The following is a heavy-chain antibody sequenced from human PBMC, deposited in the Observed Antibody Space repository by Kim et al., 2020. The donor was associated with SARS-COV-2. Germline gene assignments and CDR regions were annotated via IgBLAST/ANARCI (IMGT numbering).Heavy chain of an antibody. V-gene: IGHV3-21*01. CDR3: ARVHPYYESSGYNDDAFDI. Sequence: GGSLRLSCAASGFTFRSYSMNWVRQAPGKGLEWVSSISSSSSYIYSADSVKGRFTISRDNAKNSLYLQMNSPRAEDTAVYYCARVHPYYESSGYNDDAFDIWGQGTMVAVSS. J-gene: IGHJ3*02. CDR1: GFTFRSYS. CDR2: ISSSSSYI. D-gene: IGHD3-22*01.